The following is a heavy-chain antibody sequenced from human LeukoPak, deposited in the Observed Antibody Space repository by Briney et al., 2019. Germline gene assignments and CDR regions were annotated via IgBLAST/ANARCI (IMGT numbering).Heavy chain of an antibody. J-gene: IGHJ5*01. CDR1: GGSISSNY. Sequence: SETLSLTCSVSGGSISSNYWSWIRQPAGKGLEWIGRIHTSGSTNYNPSLKSRVTMSVDTSKNQFTLKLSSVPAADTAVYYCARVFSGSYDSWGQGTLVTVSS. CDR2: IHTSGST. D-gene: IGHD3-10*01. V-gene: IGHV4-4*07. CDR3: ARVFSGSYDS.